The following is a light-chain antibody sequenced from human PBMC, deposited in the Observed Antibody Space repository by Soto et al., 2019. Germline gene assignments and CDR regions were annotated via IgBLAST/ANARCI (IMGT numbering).Light chain of an antibody. CDR1: SSDVGGYNY. CDR2: DVS. CDR3: SSYTSSSHYV. J-gene: IGLJ1*01. V-gene: IGLV2-14*01. Sequence: HSVLTQPAWVSVATWEAIAISCTGTSSDVGGYNYVSWYQQHPGKAPKLMIYDVSNRPSGVSNRFSGSKSGNTASLTISGLQAEDEADYYCSSYTSSSHYVFGTGTKVTVL.